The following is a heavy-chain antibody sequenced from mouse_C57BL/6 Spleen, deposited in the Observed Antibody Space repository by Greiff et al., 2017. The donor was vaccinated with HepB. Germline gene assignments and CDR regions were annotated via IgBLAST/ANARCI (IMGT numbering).Heavy chain of an antibody. CDR2: IWSGGST. CDR3: ASTIHYDDGYFDV. D-gene: IGHD2-4*01. CDR1: GFSLTSYG. Sequence: QVQLKQSGPGLVQPSQSLSITCTVSGFSLTSYGVHWVRQSPGKGLEWLGVIWSGGSTDYNAAFISRLSISKDNSKSQVFFKMNSLQADDTAIYYCASTIHYDDGYFDVWGTGTTVTVSS. V-gene: IGHV2-2*01. J-gene: IGHJ1*03.